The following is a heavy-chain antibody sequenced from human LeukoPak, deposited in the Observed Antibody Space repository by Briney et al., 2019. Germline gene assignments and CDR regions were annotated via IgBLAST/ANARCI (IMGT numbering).Heavy chain of an antibody. Sequence: GGSLRLSCAASGFTFSSYSMNWVRQAPGKGLEWVSSISSSSSYIYYADSVKGRFTISRDNAKNSLYLQTNSLRAEDTAVYYCARAAVTTELDYWGQGTLVTVSS. D-gene: IGHD4-17*01. J-gene: IGHJ4*02. CDR3: ARAAVTTELDY. V-gene: IGHV3-21*01. CDR2: ISSSSSYI. CDR1: GFTFSSYS.